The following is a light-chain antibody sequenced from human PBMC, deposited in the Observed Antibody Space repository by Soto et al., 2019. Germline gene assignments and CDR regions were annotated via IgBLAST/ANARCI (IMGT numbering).Light chain of an antibody. CDR2: AAS. CDR3: QQYDGYWT. CDR1: QDISSY. V-gene: IGKV1-16*01. J-gene: IGKJ1*01. Sequence: DIQMTQSPPSMSASVGDRVTITCRASQDISSYLAWFQQRPGKAPKSLIYAASTLQSGVPSRFSGRGSGTDFTLTISSLQPEDFATYYCQQYDGYWTFGQGTKVDIK.